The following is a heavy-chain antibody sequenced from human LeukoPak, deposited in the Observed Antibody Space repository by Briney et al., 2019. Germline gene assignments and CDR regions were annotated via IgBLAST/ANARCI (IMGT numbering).Heavy chain of an antibody. J-gene: IGHJ4*02. CDR1: GDSVSSNNVA. D-gene: IGHD2-21*02. CDR2: TYYRSKWCN. V-gene: IGHV6-1*01. CDR3: ARGCGGNSDFDY. Sequence: SQTLSLTCAISGDSVSSNNVAWNWIRQSPSRGLEWLGRTYYRSKWCNDYAESVKRRITINPDTSTNQFSLQLNSVTPEDTAVYYCARGCGGNSDFDYWGQGTLVTVSS.